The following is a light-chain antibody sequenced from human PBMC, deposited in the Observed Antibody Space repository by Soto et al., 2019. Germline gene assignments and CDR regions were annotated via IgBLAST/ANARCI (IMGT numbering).Light chain of an antibody. CDR1: QSVSSN. Sequence: EIVLTQSPGTLSLSPGERATLCCRSSQSVSSNLAWFQRKPGQPPRLLIYGSSTRATGVPDRFSGSGSGTEFTLIISGLQSEDVALYYCQQYSNWPPAITFGQGTRLEIK. CDR2: GSS. CDR3: QQYSNWPPAIT. V-gene: IGKV3-15*01. J-gene: IGKJ5*01.